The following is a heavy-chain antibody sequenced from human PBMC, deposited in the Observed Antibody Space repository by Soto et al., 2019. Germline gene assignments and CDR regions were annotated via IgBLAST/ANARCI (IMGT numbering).Heavy chain of an antibody. CDR3: ASGGNGLDP. D-gene: IGHD3-16*01. CDR1: GGSISNYY. J-gene: IGHJ5*02. Sequence: PSETLSLTCSVSGGSISNYYWTWVRQSQEKGPEWIGYMYYNGNINYNPSLKSRVTISIDTSKNQFSLTLKSVTAADTAVYSCASGGNGLDPSGQGVPVPVSS. CDR2: MYYNGNI. V-gene: IGHV4-59*01.